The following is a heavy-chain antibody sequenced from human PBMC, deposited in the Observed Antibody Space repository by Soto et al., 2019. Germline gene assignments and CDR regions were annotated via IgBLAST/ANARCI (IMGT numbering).Heavy chain of an antibody. CDR1: CDSISSYF. CDR2: VHTSGST. V-gene: IGHV4-4*07. CDR3: ARSGGGSGWL. Sequence: PSETLSLTCTVSCDSISSYFWSWIRQPAGKGLEWIGRVHTSGSTTYNPSLKSRVTISTDTSKNQLSLKMTSVTAEDTAVYYCARSGGGSGWLGGQGTLVTVSS. D-gene: IGHD6-19*01. J-gene: IGHJ4*02.